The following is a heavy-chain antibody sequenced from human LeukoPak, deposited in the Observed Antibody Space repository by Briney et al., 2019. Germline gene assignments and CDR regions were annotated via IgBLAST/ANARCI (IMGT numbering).Heavy chain of an antibody. CDR3: AGNYDSWTGLNY. Sequence: GGSLKLSCAASGFTFCGFAMQRVRQASGKGLEWIGHIGNKVSNYATEYAASLRGRFTISRDDSKDTAYLQVNSLKTEDTAVYYCAGNYDSWTGLNYWGQGTLVTVSS. CDR1: GFTFCGFA. CDR2: IGNKVSNYAT. V-gene: IGHV3-73*01. J-gene: IGHJ4*02. D-gene: IGHD3-3*01.